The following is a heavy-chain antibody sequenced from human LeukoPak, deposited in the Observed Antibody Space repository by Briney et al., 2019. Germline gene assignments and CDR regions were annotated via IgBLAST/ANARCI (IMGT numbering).Heavy chain of an antibody. Sequence: ASVKASGKASGYPSRPKVMNWGGQAPGQGFEWMGWINTNTGNPTYAQDFTGRFVFSLDTSVSTAYLQISSLKAEDTAVYYCARDGNWYFDYWGQGTLVTVSS. CDR3: ARDGNWYFDY. V-gene: IGHV7-4-1*02. J-gene: IGHJ4*02. CDR2: INTNTGNP. CDR1: GYPSRPKV. D-gene: IGHD1-1*01.